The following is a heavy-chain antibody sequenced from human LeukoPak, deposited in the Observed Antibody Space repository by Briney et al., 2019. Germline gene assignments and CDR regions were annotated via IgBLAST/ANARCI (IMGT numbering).Heavy chain of an antibody. Sequence: PGGSLRLSCAASGFTFSSYSMNWVRQAPGKGLEWVSSISSSSYIYYADSVKGRFTISRDNAKNSLYLQMNSLRAEDTAVYYCAREEALAAPYYWGQGTLVTVSS. CDR2: ISSSSYI. D-gene: IGHD6-19*01. CDR1: GFTFSSYS. J-gene: IGHJ4*02. CDR3: AREEALAAPYY. V-gene: IGHV3-21*01.